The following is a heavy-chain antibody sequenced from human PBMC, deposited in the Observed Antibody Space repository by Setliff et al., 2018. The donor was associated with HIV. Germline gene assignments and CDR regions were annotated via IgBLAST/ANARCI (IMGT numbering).Heavy chain of an antibody. CDR2: IYITGST. D-gene: IGHD3-10*01. CDR3: ARDAFHSGSYYNDY. J-gene: IGHJ4*02. V-gene: IGHV4-4*07. CDR1: GDSISSYY. Sequence: SETLSLTCTVSGDSISSYYWSWIRQSAGKGLAWIGRIYITGSTNYNPSLQSRVTMSVDTSKNQFSLKLTSVTAADTDVYFCARDAFHSGSYYNDYWGQGIRVTVSS.